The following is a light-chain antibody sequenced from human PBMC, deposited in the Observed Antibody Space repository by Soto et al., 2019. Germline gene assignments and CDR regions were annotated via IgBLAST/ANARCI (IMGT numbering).Light chain of an antibody. J-gene: IGKJ5*01. Sequence: EIVLTQSPGTLSLSPGEGATLSCRASQSVSSSYLAWYQQKPGQAPRLLIYDTSTRATGIPARFSGSGSGTEFTLTISSLQSEDFAVYYCQQRSNWPITFGQGTRLEIK. V-gene: IGKV3D-20*02. CDR1: QSVSSSY. CDR3: QQRSNWPIT. CDR2: DTS.